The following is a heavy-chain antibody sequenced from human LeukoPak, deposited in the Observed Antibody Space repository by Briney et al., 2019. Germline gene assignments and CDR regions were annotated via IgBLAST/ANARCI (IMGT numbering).Heavy chain of an antibody. D-gene: IGHD3-3*01. Sequence: GGSLRLSCAASGFIFSDYTMNWVRQTPGLAPEWVSSIHTSSDYVYYSDSVKGRLISSRDNAKNSLYLQMNSLRVEDTGVYYCTRKSAPFDLWGQGILVTVSS. V-gene: IGHV3-21*01. CDR3: TRKSAPFDL. CDR1: GFIFSDYT. CDR2: IHTSSDYV. J-gene: IGHJ4*02.